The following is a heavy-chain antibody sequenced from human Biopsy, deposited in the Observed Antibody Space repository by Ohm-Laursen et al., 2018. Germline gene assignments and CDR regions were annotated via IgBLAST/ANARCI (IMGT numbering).Heavy chain of an antibody. Sequence: SLRLSCAASGFTFSTYVMTWVRQAPGKGLEWVSGISWNSGSINYAVSVQGRFTISRDNAKNSLYLQMNSLRVEDTALYFCARLGELHGLWYFDFWGQGALVTVSS. CDR2: ISWNSGSI. D-gene: IGHD2-21*01. J-gene: IGHJ4*02. CDR1: GFTFSTYV. V-gene: IGHV3-9*01. CDR3: ARLGELHGLWYFDF.